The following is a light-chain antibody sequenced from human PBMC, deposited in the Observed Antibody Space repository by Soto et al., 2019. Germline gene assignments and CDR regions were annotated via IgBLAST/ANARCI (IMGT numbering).Light chain of an antibody. Sequence: EIVLTQSPGTLSLSPGERATLSCRASQSVRSSYVAWYQQKPGQPPRLLIYGASSRVTGIADRFSGSGSGTDFTLTISSLEPEDFAVYYCQQYGSEPLTFGGGTKVEIK. V-gene: IGKV3-20*01. CDR3: QQYGSEPLT. CDR1: QSVRSSY. J-gene: IGKJ4*01. CDR2: GAS.